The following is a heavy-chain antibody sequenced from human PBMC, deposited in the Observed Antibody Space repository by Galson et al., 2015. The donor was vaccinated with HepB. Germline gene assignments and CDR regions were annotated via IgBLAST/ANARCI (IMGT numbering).Heavy chain of an antibody. J-gene: IGHJ3*02. CDR2: IIPILGIA. D-gene: IGHD2-2*01. CDR3: ARARYCSSTSCYAHDAFDI. Sequence: SVKVSCKASGGTFSSYAISWVRQAPGQGLEWMGRIIPILGIANYAQKFQGRVTITADKSTSTAYMELSSLRSEDTAVYYCARARYCSSTSCYAHDAFDIWGQGTMVTVSS. CDR1: GGTFSSYA. V-gene: IGHV1-69*04.